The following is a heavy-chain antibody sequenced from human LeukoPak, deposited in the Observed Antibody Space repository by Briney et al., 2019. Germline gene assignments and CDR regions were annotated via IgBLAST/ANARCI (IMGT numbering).Heavy chain of an antibody. J-gene: IGHJ5*02. CDR3: ARRPYYYDSSGYYYGWFDP. V-gene: IGHV4-59*01. CDR2: IYYSGST. CDR1: GGSISSYY. Sequence: SETLSLTCTVSGGSISSYYWSWNRQPPGKGLEWNGYIYYSGSTNYNPSLKSRVTISVDTSKNQFSLKLSSVTAADTAVYYCARRPYYYDSSGYYYGWFDPWGQGTLVTVSS. D-gene: IGHD3-22*01.